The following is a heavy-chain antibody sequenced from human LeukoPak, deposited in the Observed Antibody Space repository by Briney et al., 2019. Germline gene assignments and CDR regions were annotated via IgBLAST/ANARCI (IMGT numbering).Heavy chain of an antibody. CDR2: INSDGSST. CDR3: AMGPYYYDSSGYYY. J-gene: IGHJ4*02. D-gene: IGHD3-22*01. CDR1: GFTFSSYW. V-gene: IGHV3-74*01. Sequence: GGPLRLSCAASGFTFSSYWMHWVRQAPGKGLVWVSRINSDGSSTSYADSVKGRFTISRDNAKNTLYLQMNSLRAEDTAVYYCAMGPYYYDSSGYYYWAQGTVVSVSS.